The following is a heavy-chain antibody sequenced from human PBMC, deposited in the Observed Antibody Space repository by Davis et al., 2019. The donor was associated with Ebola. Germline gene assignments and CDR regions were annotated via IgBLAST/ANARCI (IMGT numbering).Heavy chain of an antibody. CDR2: ISDSGTTT. CDR3: ARAGWDIVVVPAAHHTFDY. V-gene: IGHV3-23*01. CDR1: EFTFSSYS. D-gene: IGHD2-2*01. Sequence: GESLKISCAASEFTFSSYSMTWVRQAPGKGLEWVSIISDSGTTTFYADSVKGRFTISRDNSRDTLYLQMNSLRSEDTAVYYCARAGWDIVVVPAAHHTFDYWGQGTLVTVSS. J-gene: IGHJ4*02.